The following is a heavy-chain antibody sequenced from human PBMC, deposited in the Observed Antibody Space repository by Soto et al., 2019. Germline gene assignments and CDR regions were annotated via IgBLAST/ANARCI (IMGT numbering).Heavy chain of an antibody. CDR2: IYWDDDK. CDR3: AHRGANYYYDSSGYYPPNFDY. D-gene: IGHD3-22*01. J-gene: IGHJ4*02. Sequence: SGPTLVNPTRTLTLTCTFSGFSLSTSGVGVGWIRQPPGKALEWLALIYWDDDKRYSPSLKSRLTITKDTSKNQVVLTMTNMDPVDTATYYCAHRGANYYYDSSGYYPPNFDYWGQGTLVTVSS. V-gene: IGHV2-5*02. CDR1: GFSLSTSGVG.